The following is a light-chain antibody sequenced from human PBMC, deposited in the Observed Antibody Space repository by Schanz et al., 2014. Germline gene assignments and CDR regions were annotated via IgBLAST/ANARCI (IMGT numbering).Light chain of an antibody. Sequence: QSALTQPAFVSGSPGQSITISCTGTSNDVGRYNFVSWYQKHPGKAPRLILFDVTSRPSGVSDRFSGSKSGNTASLTISGLQAEDEADYYCSSYSDSTTLETLFGGGTQLTVL. V-gene: IGLV2-14*01. CDR1: SNDVGRYNF. CDR3: SSYSDSTTLETL. J-gene: IGLJ7*01. CDR2: DVT.